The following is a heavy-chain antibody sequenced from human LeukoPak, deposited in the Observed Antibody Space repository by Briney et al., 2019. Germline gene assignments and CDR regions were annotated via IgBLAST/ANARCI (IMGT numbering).Heavy chain of an antibody. CDR1: GFTVITND. J-gene: IGHJ4*02. D-gene: IGHD1-14*01. CDR3: ARGVEPLAANTLAY. Sequence: AGGSLRLSCAASGFTVITNDMTWVRQAPGKGLEWVSVLYSDGNTKYADSVQGRFTISRDNSKNTLYLEMNSLSPDDTAVYYCARGVEPLAANTLAYWGQGTWSPSPQ. CDR2: LYSDGNT. V-gene: IGHV3-53*01.